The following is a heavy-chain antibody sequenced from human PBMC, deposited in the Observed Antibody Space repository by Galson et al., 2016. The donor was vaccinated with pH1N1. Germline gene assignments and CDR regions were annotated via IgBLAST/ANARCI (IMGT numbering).Heavy chain of an antibody. Sequence: SLRLSCAASGLSFSEYYMSWIRQAPGKGLEWVSYISSSGNTIYYADSVKGRFTISRDHAKTSLHLHMSSLRVNDTAVYYCATWWALGDFSDPAPDYWGQGTLVTVSS. V-gene: IGHV3-11*04. CDR2: ISSSGNTI. J-gene: IGHJ4*02. CDR3: ATWWALGDFSDPAPDY. CDR1: GLSFSEYY. D-gene: IGHD3-16*02.